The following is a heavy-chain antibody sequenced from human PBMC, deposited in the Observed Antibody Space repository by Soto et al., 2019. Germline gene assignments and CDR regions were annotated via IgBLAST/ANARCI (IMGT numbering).Heavy chain of an antibody. Sequence: ASVKVSCKASGYTFTSYGISWVRQAPGQGLEWMGWISAYNGNTNYAQKLQGRVTMTTDTSTSTAYMELRSLRSEDTAVYYCARVFGYCSSTSCYFFDYWGQGTLVTVSS. CDR3: ARVFGYCSSTSCYFFDY. CDR1: GYTFTSYG. V-gene: IGHV1-18*01. CDR2: ISAYNGNT. D-gene: IGHD2-2*01. J-gene: IGHJ4*02.